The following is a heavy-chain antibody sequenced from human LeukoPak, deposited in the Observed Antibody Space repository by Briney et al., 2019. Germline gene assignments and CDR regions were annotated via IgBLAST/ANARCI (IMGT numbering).Heavy chain of an antibody. CDR1: GFTFSGSA. CDR2: IDKKDKGYATAT. CDR3: TRDSGTYNWFDP. V-gene: IGHV3-73*01. D-gene: IGHD1-26*01. J-gene: IGHJ5*02. Sequence: GGSLRLSCAASGFTFSGSAIHWVRQASGKGLEWVAQIDKKDKGYATATAYAASVKGRFTISRDDSINTAYLQMKSLKTEDTALYYCTRDSGTYNWFDPWGQGTLVTVSS.